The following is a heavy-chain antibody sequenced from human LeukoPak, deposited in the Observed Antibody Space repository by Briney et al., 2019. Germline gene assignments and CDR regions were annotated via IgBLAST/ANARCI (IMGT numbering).Heavy chain of an antibody. V-gene: IGHV1-69*04. J-gene: IGHJ3*02. CDR2: IIPILGIA. D-gene: IGHD7-27*01. CDR1: GGTFSSYA. Sequence: ASVKVSCKASGGTFSSYAISWVRQAPGQGLEWMGRIIPILGIANYAQKFQGRVTITADKSTSTAYMELSSLRSEDMAVYYCARSGDNDAFDIWGQGTMVTVSS. CDR3: ARSGDNDAFDI.